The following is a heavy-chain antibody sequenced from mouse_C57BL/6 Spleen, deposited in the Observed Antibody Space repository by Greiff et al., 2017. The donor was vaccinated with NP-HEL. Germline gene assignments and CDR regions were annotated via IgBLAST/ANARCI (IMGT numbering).Heavy chain of an antibody. D-gene: IGHD3-2*02. CDR3: ARETAQATAY. J-gene: IGHJ3*01. CDR1: GYAFSSSW. CDR2: IYPGDGDT. Sequence: QVQLKQSGPELVKPGASVKISCKASGYAFSSSWMNWVKQRPGKGLEWIGRIYPGDGDTNYNGKFKGKATLTADKSSSTAYMQLSSLTSEDSAVYICARETAQATAYWGQGTLVTVSA. V-gene: IGHV1-82*01.